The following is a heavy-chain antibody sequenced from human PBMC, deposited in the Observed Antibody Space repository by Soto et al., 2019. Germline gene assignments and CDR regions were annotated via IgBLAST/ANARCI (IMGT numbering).Heavy chain of an antibody. Sequence: PGGSLRLSCAASGFTFSSYSMNWVRQAPGKGLEWVSSISSSSSYIYYADSVKGRFTISRDNAKNSLYLQMNSLRAEDTAVYYCARDAAARYYYGMDVWGQGTTVTVSS. J-gene: IGHJ6*02. CDR1: GFTFSSYS. CDR3: ARDAAARYYYGMDV. D-gene: IGHD6-25*01. V-gene: IGHV3-21*01. CDR2: ISSSSSYI.